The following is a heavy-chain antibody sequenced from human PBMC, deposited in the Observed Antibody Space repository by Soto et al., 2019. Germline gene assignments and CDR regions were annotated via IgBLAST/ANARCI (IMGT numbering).Heavy chain of an antibody. CDR1: GFTFSSYD. Sequence: EVQLVESGGGLVQPGGSLRLSCAASGFTFSSYDMHWVRQATGKGLDWVSAIGTAGDTYYPGSVKGRFTISRENAKNSLYLQMNSLRAGDTAVYYCARGLGQLGYYYYGMDVWGQGTTVTVSS. V-gene: IGHV3-13*01. CDR3: ARGLGQLGYYYYGMDV. J-gene: IGHJ6*02. CDR2: IGTAGDT. D-gene: IGHD6-13*01.